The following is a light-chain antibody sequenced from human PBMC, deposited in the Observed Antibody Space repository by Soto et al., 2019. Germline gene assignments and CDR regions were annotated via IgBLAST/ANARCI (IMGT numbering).Light chain of an antibody. V-gene: IGKV1-5*03. CDR3: QQYNSYWT. CDR2: KAS. CDR1: QTISSW. J-gene: IGKJ1*01. Sequence: DIQMTQSPSTLSGSVGDRVTIPCRASQTISSWLAWYQQKPGKAPKLLIYKASTLKSGVPSRFSGSGSGTEFTLTISSLQPDDFATYYCQQYNSYWTFGQGTKVDI.